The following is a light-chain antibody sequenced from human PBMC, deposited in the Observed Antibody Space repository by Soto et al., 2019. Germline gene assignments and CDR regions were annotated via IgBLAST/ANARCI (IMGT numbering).Light chain of an antibody. J-gene: IGKJ1*01. CDR1: QSVSTSY. CDR3: QEYGSSPWT. CDR2: GAS. Sequence: EIVLTQSPGTLSLSPGERATLSCRASQSVSTSYLAWYQQKPCQAPRLLIYGASSRATGIPDRFSGSWSGTDFTLTISRLEPEDFAVYYCQEYGSSPWTFGQGTKVDIK. V-gene: IGKV3-20*01.